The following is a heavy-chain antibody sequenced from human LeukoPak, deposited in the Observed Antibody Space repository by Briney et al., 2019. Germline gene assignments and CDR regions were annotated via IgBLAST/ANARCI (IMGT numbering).Heavy chain of an antibody. CDR2: IYYTGST. CDR3: ARVYRNVAVAGYYFVY. J-gene: IGHJ4*02. CDR1: GGSISSYY. Sequence: SETLCLSCTVSGGSISSYYWSWIRQPPGEGPEWVSDIYYTGSTNYYPSLKSRATISLDTPKNQFSLKLSSVTAADTAVYYCARVYRNVAVAGYYFVYWGQGILVTVSS. D-gene: IGHD6-19*01. V-gene: IGHV4-59*01.